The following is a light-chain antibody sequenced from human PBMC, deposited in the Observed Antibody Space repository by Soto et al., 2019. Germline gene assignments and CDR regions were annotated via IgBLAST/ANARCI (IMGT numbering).Light chain of an antibody. J-gene: IGLJ1*01. CDR2: SNN. V-gene: IGLV1-44*01. Sequence: QPGLTQPPSTSGTPGQRVTISCSGSSSNIGINTVNWYQQLPGTSPKLLIYSNNQRPSGVPDRFSGSKSGTSASLAVSALQYEDEADYYCAAWDDSMKGYVFGTGTKVT. CDR1: SSNIGINT. CDR3: AAWDDSMKGYV.